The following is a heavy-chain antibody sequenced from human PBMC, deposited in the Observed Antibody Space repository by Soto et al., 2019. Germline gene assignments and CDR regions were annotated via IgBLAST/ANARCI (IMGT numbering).Heavy chain of an antibody. D-gene: IGHD3-10*01. V-gene: IGHV4-30-2*01. CDR2: IYHSGST. CDR3: ARVVGEEGMDV. CDR1: GGSISSGGYS. Sequence: SETRSLTCAVSGGSISSGGYSWSWIRQPPGKGLEWIGYIYHSGSTYYNPSLKSRVTLSVDRSKNQFSLKLSSVTAADTAVYYCARVVGEEGMDVWGQGTTGTVSS. J-gene: IGHJ6*02.